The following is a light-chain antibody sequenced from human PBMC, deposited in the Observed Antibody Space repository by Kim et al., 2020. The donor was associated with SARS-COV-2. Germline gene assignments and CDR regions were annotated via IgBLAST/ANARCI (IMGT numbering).Light chain of an antibody. CDR2: KAS. Sequence: SASEGDRVTITCRASQSISRSLAWYQQKPGKAPKLLIYKASGLESGVPSRFSGSGSGTEFTLTISSLQPDDFATYYCQQYNNLWTFGQGTKVDIK. CDR3: QQYNNLWT. CDR1: QSISRS. J-gene: IGKJ1*01. V-gene: IGKV1-5*03.